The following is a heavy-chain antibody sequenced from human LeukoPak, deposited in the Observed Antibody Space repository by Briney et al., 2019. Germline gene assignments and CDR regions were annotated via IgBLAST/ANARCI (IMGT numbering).Heavy chain of an antibody. CDR1: GFTFSSYG. V-gene: IGHV3-30*02. CDR3: AKDYCSSTSCYRVY. Sequence: PGGSLRLSCAASGFTFSSYGMHWVRQAPGKGLEWVAFIRYDGSNKYYADSVKGRFTISRDNSKNTLYLQMNSLRAEDTAEYYCAKDYCSSTSCYRVYWGQGTLVTVSS. J-gene: IGHJ4*02. D-gene: IGHD2-2*02. CDR2: IRYDGSNK.